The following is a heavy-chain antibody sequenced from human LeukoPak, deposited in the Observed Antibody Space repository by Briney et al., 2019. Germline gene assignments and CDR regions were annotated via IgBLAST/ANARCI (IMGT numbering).Heavy chain of an antibody. CDR3: TTDATWIQLWLPYDY. CDR1: GFTFSNAW. Sequence: GGSLRLSCAASGFTFSNAWMSWVRQAPGKGLEWVGRIKSKTDGGTTDYAAPVKGRSTISRDDSKNTLYLQMYSLKTEDTAVYYCTTDATWIQLWLPYDYWGQGTLVTVSS. J-gene: IGHJ4*02. CDR2: IKSKTDGGTT. D-gene: IGHD5-18*01. V-gene: IGHV3-15*01.